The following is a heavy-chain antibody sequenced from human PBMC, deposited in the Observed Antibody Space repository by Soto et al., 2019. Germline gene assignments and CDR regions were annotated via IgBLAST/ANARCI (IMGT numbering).Heavy chain of an antibody. CDR2: IIPIFGTA. J-gene: IGHJ4*02. V-gene: IGHV1-69*13. D-gene: IGHD6-6*01. CDR1: GGTFSSYA. CDR3: ARGRWEVLTKYSSSTNLHYFDY. Sequence: XSVKVSWKASGGTFSSYAISWVRQAPGQGLEWMGGIIPIFGTANYAQKFQGRVTITADESTSTAYMGLSSLRSEDTAVYYCARGRWEVLTKYSSSTNLHYFDYWGQGTLVTVPS.